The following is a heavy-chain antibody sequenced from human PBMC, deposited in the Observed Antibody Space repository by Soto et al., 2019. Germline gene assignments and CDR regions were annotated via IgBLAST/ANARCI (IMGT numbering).Heavy chain of an antibody. CDR2: IIPIFGTA. J-gene: IGHJ6*02. V-gene: IGHV1-69*13. Sequence: SVKVSCKASGGTFSSYAISWVRQAPGQGLEWMGGIIPIFGTANYAQKFQGRVTITADESTSTAYMELSSLRSEDTAVYYCAREAGGSYSGYYGMDVWGQGTTITVSS. D-gene: IGHD1-26*01. CDR1: GGTFSSYA. CDR3: AREAGGSYSGYYGMDV.